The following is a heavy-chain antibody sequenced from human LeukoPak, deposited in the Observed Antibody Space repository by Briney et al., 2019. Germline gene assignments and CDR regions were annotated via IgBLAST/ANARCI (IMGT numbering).Heavy chain of an antibody. D-gene: IGHD2-2*01. V-gene: IGHV4-39*01. CDR1: GGSISSSSYY. CDR3: ARHRTPSQLGMLGWFDL. Sequence: KTSETLSLTCTVSGGSISSSSYYWGWIRQPPGKGLEWIGSIYYSGSTYYNPSLKSRVTISVDTSKNQFSLKLSSVTAADTAVYYCARHRTPSQLGMLGWFDLWGQGTLVTVSS. J-gene: IGHJ5*02. CDR2: IYYSGST.